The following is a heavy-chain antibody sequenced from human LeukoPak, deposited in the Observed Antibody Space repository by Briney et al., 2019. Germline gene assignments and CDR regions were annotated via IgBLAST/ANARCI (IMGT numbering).Heavy chain of an antibody. V-gene: IGHV4-34*01. CDR1: GGSFSGYY. CDR3: ARVQSTGFSWDY. Sequence: SETLSLTCAVYGGSFSGYYWSWIRQPPGKGLEWIGEINHSGSTNYNPSLKSRVTISVDTSKNQVSLKLSSVTAADTAVYYCARVQSTGFSWDYWGQGTLVTVSS. D-gene: IGHD3-9*01. CDR2: INHSGST. J-gene: IGHJ4*02.